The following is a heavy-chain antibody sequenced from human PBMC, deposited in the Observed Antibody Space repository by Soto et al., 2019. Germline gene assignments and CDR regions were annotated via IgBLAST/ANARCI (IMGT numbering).Heavy chain of an antibody. CDR1: GYTFTTYG. CDR3: ARDPYLGDHKY. V-gene: IGHV1-18*01. Sequence: QVQLVQSGGEVKKPGASVKVSCKTSGYTFTTYGISWVRQAPGQGLEWVGWISAYSGKTHYAQKFQGKATMTPDTYTTTAYLELRSLRSDDTAGYYCARDPYLGDHKYWGQGTLVTVSS. D-gene: IGHD3-16*01. J-gene: IGHJ4*02. CDR2: ISAYSGKT.